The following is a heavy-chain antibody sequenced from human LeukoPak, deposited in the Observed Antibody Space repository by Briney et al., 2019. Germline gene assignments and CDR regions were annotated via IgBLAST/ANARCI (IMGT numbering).Heavy chain of an antibody. D-gene: IGHD6-6*01. CDR3: ARHVEYSSSIPFDY. CDR1: GFTFSSYA. J-gene: IGHJ4*02. V-gene: IGHV3-30-3*01. CDR2: ISYDGSNK. Sequence: GGSLRLSCAASGFTFSSYAKHWVRQAPGKGLEWVAVISYDGSNKYYADSVKGRFTVSRDNSKNTLYLQMNSLRAEDTAVYYCARHVEYSSSIPFDYWGQGTLVTVSS.